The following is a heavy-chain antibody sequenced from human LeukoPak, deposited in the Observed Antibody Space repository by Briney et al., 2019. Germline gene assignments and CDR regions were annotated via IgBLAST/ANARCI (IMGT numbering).Heavy chain of an antibody. CDR1: GGSISSYY. J-gene: IGHJ6*02. CDR2: INHSGST. Sequence: SETLSLTCTVSGGSISSYYWSWIRQPPGKGLEWIGEINHSGSTNYNPSLKSRVTISVDTSKNQFSLKLSSVTAADTAVYYRARGWVEQWLALGGFDYYYGMDVWGQGTTVTVSS. V-gene: IGHV4-34*01. D-gene: IGHD6-19*01. CDR3: ARGWVEQWLALGGFDYYYGMDV.